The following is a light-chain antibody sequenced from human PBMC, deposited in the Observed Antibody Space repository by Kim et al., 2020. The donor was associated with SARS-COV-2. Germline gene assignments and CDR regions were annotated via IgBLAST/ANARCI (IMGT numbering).Light chain of an antibody. J-gene: IGLJ3*02. CDR3: AAWDDSLNGLWV. Sequence: QSVSLSCSGSSSNIGSRDVNWYQQLPGTAPKLLIYNSNQRPSGVPGRFSGSKSGTSASLAISGLQSEDEATYYCAAWDDSLNGLWVFGGGTQLTVL. V-gene: IGLV1-44*01. CDR1: SSNIGSRD. CDR2: NSN.